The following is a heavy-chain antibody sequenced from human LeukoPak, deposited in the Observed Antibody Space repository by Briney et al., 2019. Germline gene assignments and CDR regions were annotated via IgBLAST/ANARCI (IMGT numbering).Heavy chain of an antibody. Sequence: ASVKVSCKASGGTFSSYAISWVRQAPGQGLEWMGGIIPIFGTANYAQKFQGRVTITADESTSTAYMELSSLRSGDTAVYYCARDNYDYVWGSYWSPYYFDYWGQGTLVTVSS. CDR3: ARDNYDYVWGSYWSPYYFDY. J-gene: IGHJ4*02. D-gene: IGHD3-16*01. V-gene: IGHV1-69*13. CDR2: IIPIFGTA. CDR1: GGTFSSYA.